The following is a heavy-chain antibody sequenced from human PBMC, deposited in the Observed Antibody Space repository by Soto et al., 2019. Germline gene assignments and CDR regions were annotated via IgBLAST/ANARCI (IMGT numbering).Heavy chain of an antibody. Sequence: PGGSLRLSCAASGFTFGNYWMYWVRQAPGKGLVWVSRISDYGRINYADSVKDRCIISRDDAKSELYLPLNDLRAEDTAMYYCARGGLEPFDHWGQGALVTVSS. J-gene: IGHJ4*02. CDR3: ARGGLEPFDH. D-gene: IGHD1-1*01. CDR1: GFTFGNYW. CDR2: ISDYGRI. V-gene: IGHV3-74*01.